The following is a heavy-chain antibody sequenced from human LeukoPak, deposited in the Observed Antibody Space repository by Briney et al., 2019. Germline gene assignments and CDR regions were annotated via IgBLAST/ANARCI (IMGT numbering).Heavy chain of an antibody. V-gene: IGHV5-51*01. Sequence: GESLKISCKASGYRFTTYWIAWVRQMPGKGLEWMGIIYPGDSDTRYSPSFQGQVTISADKSITTAYLQWSSLKASDTAMFYCARRNGLTDAFDIWGQGTLVTVSS. CDR2: IYPGDSDT. CDR1: GYRFTTYW. D-gene: IGHD3/OR15-3a*01. J-gene: IGHJ3*02. CDR3: ARRNGLTDAFDI.